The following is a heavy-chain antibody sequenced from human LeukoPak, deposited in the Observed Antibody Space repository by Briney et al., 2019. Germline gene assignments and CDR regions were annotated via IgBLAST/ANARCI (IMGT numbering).Heavy chain of an antibody. J-gene: IGHJ4*02. Sequence: PGGSLGLSCAASGXTFSRFWMSWVRQAPGKGLELVANAKEDGSEKYYVDSVKGRFTISRDNAKNSLYLQMNSLRAEDTAVHYCARYGSIVAAGTFDYWGQGTLVTVSS. V-gene: IGHV3-7*04. D-gene: IGHD6-13*01. CDR1: GXTFSRFW. CDR2: AKEDGSEK. CDR3: ARYGSIVAAGTFDY.